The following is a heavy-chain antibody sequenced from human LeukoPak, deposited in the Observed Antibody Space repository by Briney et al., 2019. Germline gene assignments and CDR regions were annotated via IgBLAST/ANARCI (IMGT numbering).Heavy chain of an antibody. CDR2: MNPNSGNT. Sequence: ASVKVSCKASGYTFTSYGISWVRQATGQGLEWMGWMNPNSGNTGYAQKLQGRVTISRNTSITTAYMELSGLTSEDTAVYYCASYSGYAQWGQGTLVTVSS. V-gene: IGHV1-8*03. D-gene: IGHD5-12*01. CDR3: ASYSGYAQ. CDR1: GYTFTSYG. J-gene: IGHJ4*02.